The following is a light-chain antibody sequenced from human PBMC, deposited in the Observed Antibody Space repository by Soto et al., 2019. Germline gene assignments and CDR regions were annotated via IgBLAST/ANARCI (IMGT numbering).Light chain of an antibody. CDR1: SSNIGAGYD. V-gene: IGLV1-40*01. Sequence: QSVLTQPPSVSGAPGQRVTISCTGSSSNIGAGYDVHWYQQLPGTAPKLLIYGNSNRPSGVPDRFSGSKSGTSASLAITGLQAEDEADYHCQPYDSSLSGYVVFGGGTQLTVL. CDR3: QPYDSSLSGYVV. J-gene: IGLJ2*01. CDR2: GNS.